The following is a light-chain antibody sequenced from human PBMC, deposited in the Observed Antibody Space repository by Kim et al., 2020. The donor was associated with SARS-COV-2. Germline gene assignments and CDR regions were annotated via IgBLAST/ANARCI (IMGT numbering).Light chain of an antibody. CDR3: QQYNNWPPTYT. J-gene: IGKJ2*01. CDR2: GAS. V-gene: IGKV3-15*01. Sequence: YPGERATLACRASQSVSSNLAWYQQKPGQAPRLLIYGASTRATGIPARFSGSGSGTEFTLTISSLQSEDFAVYYCQQYNNWPPTYTFGQGTKLEI. CDR1: QSVSSN.